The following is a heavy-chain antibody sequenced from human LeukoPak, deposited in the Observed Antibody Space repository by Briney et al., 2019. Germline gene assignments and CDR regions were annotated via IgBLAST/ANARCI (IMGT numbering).Heavy chain of an antibody. Sequence: GGSLRLSCAASGFTFSSYAMSWVRQAPGKGLEWVSGINWNGGSTGFADSVKGRFTISRDNAKNSLYLQMNSLRVEDTALYYCARRRVTVVRGVDITSYYFDYWGQGTLVTVSS. CDR1: GFTFSSYA. J-gene: IGHJ4*02. CDR3: ARRRVTVVRGVDITSYYFDY. D-gene: IGHD3-10*01. V-gene: IGHV3-20*04. CDR2: INWNGGST.